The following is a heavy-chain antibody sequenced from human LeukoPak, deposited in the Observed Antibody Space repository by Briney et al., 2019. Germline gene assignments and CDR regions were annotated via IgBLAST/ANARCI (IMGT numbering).Heavy chain of an antibody. V-gene: IGHV3-21*01. CDR3: ARGDHSNNHPFDY. Sequence: GGSLRLSCAASGFTFSSYSMNWVRQAPGKGLEWVSSISTDDGSYIYYADSVKGRFTNSRDNTKNSLYLQMNSLRVDDTAVYYCARGDHSNNHPFDYWGQGTLVTVSS. J-gene: IGHJ4*02. CDR1: GFTFSSYS. CDR2: ISTDDGSYI. D-gene: IGHD4-11*01.